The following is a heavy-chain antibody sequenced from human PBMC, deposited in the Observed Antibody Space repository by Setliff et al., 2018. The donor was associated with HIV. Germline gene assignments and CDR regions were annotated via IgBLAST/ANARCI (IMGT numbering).Heavy chain of an antibody. CDR3: ARRSDWFDP. CDR2: IYTSGNT. J-gene: IGHJ5*02. V-gene: IGHV4-4*09. CDR1: GGSISISD. Sequence: SETLSLTCTVSGGSISISDWSWIRQPPGKGLEWIGCIYTSGNTNYDPSLKSRVTISVDTPKNQFSLKLASVTAADTAVYFCARRSDWFDPWGQGTLVTVSS.